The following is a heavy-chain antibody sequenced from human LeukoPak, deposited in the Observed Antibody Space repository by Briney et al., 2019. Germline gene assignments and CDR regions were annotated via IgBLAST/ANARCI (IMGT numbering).Heavy chain of an antibody. D-gene: IGHD2-2*01. CDR2: ISSSSSTI. Sequence: PGGSLRLSCAASGFTFSSYSMNWVRQAPGKGLEWVSYISSSSSTIYYADSVKGRFTISRDNAKNSLYLQMNSLRAEDTAVYYCARDTPAWFDPWGQGTLVTVSS. J-gene: IGHJ5*02. V-gene: IGHV3-48*04. CDR1: GFTFSSYS. CDR3: ARDTPAWFDP.